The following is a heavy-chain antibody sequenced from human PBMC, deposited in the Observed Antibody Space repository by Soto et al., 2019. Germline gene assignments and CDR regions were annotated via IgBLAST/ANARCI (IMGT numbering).Heavy chain of an antibody. Sequence: SVKVSCKASGGSFSRHAFSWVRQAPGQGLEWMGWVIPKCGTANYAQKFRGRVTITADESTSKAYMELSSLRSEDTAVYYCARDTAVTSWPYYYTLDVWGQGTTVTVSS. CDR2: VIPKCGTA. CDR1: GGSFSRHA. V-gene: IGHV1-69*13. J-gene: IGHJ6*02. D-gene: IGHD2-21*02. CDR3: ARDTAVTSWPYYYTLDV.